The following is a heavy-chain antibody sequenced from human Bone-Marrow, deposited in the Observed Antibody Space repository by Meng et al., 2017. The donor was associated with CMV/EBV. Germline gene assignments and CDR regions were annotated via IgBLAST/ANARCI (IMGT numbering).Heavy chain of an antibody. CDR1: GFTFSIHW. CDR3: AREANTAFDI. J-gene: IGHJ3*02. V-gene: IGHV3-30*03. Sequence: GESLKISCGDSGFTFSIHWMSWVRQAPGKGLEWVAFISYEGRDKFYGDSVKGRFTISRDNSKNTLYLQMNSLRTEDTAAYYCAREANTAFDIWGQGTMVTVSS. CDR2: ISYEGRDK.